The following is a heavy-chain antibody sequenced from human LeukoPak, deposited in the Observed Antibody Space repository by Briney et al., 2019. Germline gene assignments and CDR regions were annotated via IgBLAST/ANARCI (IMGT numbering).Heavy chain of an antibody. J-gene: IGHJ4*02. CDR2: IQFDGSNS. D-gene: IGHD2-2*01. V-gene: IGHV3-30*02. CDR3: VKPDIGFCSDSSCQTGFDH. Sequence: PGGSLRLSCAASGFTFSSYGMHWVRQAPGKGLEWVAFIQFDGSNSYYADSVKGRVTLSRDNSKNTLSLQMSSLRAEDTAVYFCVKPDIGFCSDSSCQTGFDHWGQGTLVTVSS. CDR1: GFTFSSYG.